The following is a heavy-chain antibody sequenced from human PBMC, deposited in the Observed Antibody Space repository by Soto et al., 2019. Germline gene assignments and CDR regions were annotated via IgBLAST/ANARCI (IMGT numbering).Heavy chain of an antibody. D-gene: IGHD6-13*01. Sequence: EVQLVESGGGLVKPGGSLRLSCAASGFTFSSYSMNWVRQAPGKGLEWVSSISSSSSYIYYADSVKGRFTISRDNAKNSLYLQMSSLRAEDTAVYYCARDGTSIAAAGPAWFDPWGQGTLVTVSS. J-gene: IGHJ5*02. V-gene: IGHV3-21*01. CDR3: ARDGTSIAAAGPAWFDP. CDR2: ISSSSSYI. CDR1: GFTFSSYS.